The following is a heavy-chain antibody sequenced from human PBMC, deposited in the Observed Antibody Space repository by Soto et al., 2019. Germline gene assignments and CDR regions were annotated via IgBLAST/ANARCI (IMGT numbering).Heavy chain of an antibody. Sequence: QVQLVQSGAEVKKPGSSVKVSCKASGGTFSSYTISWVRQAPGQGLEWMGRIIPILGIANYAQKFQARVTMTADKSTSTAYRELSSLRSEDTAVYYCPSRYDSSDYWGQGTLVTVSS. CDR2: IIPILGIA. J-gene: IGHJ4*02. CDR1: GGTFSSYT. D-gene: IGHD3-22*01. V-gene: IGHV1-69*02. CDR3: PSRYDSSDY.